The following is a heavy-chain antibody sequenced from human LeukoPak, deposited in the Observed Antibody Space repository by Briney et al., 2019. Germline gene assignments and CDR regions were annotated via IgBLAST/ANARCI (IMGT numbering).Heavy chain of an antibody. J-gene: IGHJ4*02. CDR1: GDSVSSNNAA. D-gene: IGHD5-12*01. CDR3: ARGLGIVATVSFDY. Sequence: SQTLSLTCAISGDSVSSNNAAWNWIRQSTSGGLEWLRRTYYRSKWYYDYAVSVKSRITINPDTSKNQFSLQLNSVTPDDTAVYYCARGLGIVATVSFDYWGQGTLVTVSS. CDR2: TYYRSKWYY. V-gene: IGHV6-1*01.